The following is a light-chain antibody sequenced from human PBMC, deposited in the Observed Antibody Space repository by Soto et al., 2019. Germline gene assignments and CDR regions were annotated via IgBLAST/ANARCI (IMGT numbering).Light chain of an antibody. Sequence: QSVLTQSPSASASLGASVKLTCTLSSGHSSYAIAWHQQQPEKGPRYLMKLNSDGSHSKGDGIPDRFSGSSSGAARYLTISSLQSEDEADYYCQTWGTGIHVFGTGTQLTVL. CDR3: QTWGTGIHV. CDR1: SGHSSYA. V-gene: IGLV4-69*01. J-gene: IGLJ7*01. CDR2: LNSDGSH.